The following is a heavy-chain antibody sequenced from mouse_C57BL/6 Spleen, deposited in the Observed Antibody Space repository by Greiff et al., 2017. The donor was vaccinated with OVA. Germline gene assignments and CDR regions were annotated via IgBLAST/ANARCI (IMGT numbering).Heavy chain of an antibody. V-gene: IGHV5-4*01. Sequence: EVMLVESGGGLVKPGGSLKLSCAASGFTFSSYAMSWVRQTPEKRLEWVATISDGGSYTYYPDNVKGRFTISRDNAKNNLYLQMSHLKSEDTAMYYCARDQATVVARGAMDYWGQGTSVTVSS. CDR3: ARDQATVVARGAMDY. CDR1: GFTFSSYA. CDR2: ISDGGSYT. J-gene: IGHJ4*01. D-gene: IGHD1-1*01.